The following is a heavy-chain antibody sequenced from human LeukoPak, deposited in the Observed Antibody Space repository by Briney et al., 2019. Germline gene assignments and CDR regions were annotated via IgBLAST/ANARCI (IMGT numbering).Heavy chain of an antibody. J-gene: IGHJ4*02. V-gene: IGHV4-34*01. CDR3: ARRVPRLYCTNGVCYGIDY. D-gene: IGHD2-8*01. CDR2: INHSGST. CDR1: GGSFSGYY. Sequence: PSETLSLTCAVYGGSFSGYYWSWIRQPPGKGLEWIGEINHSGSTNYNPSLKSRVTISVDTSKNQFSLKLSSVTAADTAVYYCARRVPRLYCTNGVCYGIDYWGQGTLVTVSS.